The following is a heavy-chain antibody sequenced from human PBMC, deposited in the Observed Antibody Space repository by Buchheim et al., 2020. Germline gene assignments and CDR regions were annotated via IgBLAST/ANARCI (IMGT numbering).Heavy chain of an antibody. CDR1: GHIFTTYD. D-gene: IGHD6-13*01. Sequence: QVQLVQSGAEVKKPGASVKVSCKASGHIFTTYDITWVRQATGQGLEWMGWMNPNRFNTGYAPRFQGRINMTRHTSIGPDYMELTSLRSDDTAVYYCATLGGSSSIDHWGQGTL. J-gene: IGHJ4*01. CDR2: MNPNRFNT. V-gene: IGHV1-8*01. CDR3: ATLGGSSSIDH.